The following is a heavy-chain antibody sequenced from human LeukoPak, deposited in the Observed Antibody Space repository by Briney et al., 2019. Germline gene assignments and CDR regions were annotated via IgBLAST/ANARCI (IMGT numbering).Heavy chain of an antibody. J-gene: IGHJ4*02. CDR3: ANTPTSYY. CDR2: INGGGGST. V-gene: IGHV3-23*01. Sequence: GGSLRLSCAASGFTSNTYDMSWVRQAPGKGLEWVSSINGGGGSTFYADSVKGRFTISRDNSKNTLYLQMNSLRAEDTAVYYCANTPTSYYWGQGTLVTVSS. CDR1: GFTSNTYD. D-gene: IGHD2/OR15-2a*01.